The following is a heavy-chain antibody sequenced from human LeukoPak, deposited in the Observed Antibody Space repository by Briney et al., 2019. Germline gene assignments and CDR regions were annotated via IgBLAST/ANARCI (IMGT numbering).Heavy chain of an antibody. D-gene: IGHD5-18*01. CDR3: ARDRTAMVTLSWFDP. V-gene: IGHV1-2*02. Sequence: ASAKVSCKASGYTFTGYFIHWVRQAPGQGPEWMGWINAKSGGTKYAQKFQGRVTMTRDTSISTAYMELSSLRSEDTAVYYCARDRTAMVTLSWFDPWGQGTLVTVSS. J-gene: IGHJ5*02. CDR2: INAKSGGT. CDR1: GYTFTGYF.